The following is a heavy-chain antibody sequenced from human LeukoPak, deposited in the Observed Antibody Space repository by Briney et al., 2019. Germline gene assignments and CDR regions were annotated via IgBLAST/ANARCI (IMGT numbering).Heavy chain of an antibody. V-gene: IGHV3-30*02. CDR1: GFTFSSYG. CDR3: AKERYSSGWGHYYMDV. J-gene: IGHJ6*03. Sequence: PGGSLRLSCAASGFTFSSYGMHWVRQAPGKGLEWVAFIRYDGSNKYYADSVKGRFTISRDNSKNTLYLQMNSLRAEDTAVYYCAKERYSSGWGHYYMDVWGKGTTVTISS. CDR2: IRYDGSNK. D-gene: IGHD6-19*01.